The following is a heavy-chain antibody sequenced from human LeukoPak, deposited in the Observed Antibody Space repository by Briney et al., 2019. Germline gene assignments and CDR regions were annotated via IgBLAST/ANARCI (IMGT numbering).Heavy chain of an antibody. D-gene: IGHD3-10*01. J-gene: IGHJ4*02. CDR3: ARDSGREPDNY. Sequence: SVKVPCKASGGTFSSYTICWVRQAPGQGLEWMGRIIPILGIANYAQKFQGRVTITADKSTSTAYMELSSLRSEDTAVYYCARDSGREPDNYWGQGTLVTVSS. CDR2: IIPILGIA. V-gene: IGHV1-69*04. CDR1: GGTFSSYT.